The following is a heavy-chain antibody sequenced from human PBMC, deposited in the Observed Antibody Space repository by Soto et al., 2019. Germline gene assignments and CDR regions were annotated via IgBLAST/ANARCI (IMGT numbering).Heavy chain of an antibody. CDR1: GGTFSSYA. V-gene: IGHV1-69*01. J-gene: IGHJ5*02. D-gene: IGHD2-15*01. Sequence: QVQLVQSGAEVKKPGSSVKVSCKASGGTFSSYAISWVRQAPGQGLEWMGGIIPIFGTANYAQKFQGRVTITADESTSTAYMELSSLRSEDTAVYYCACGGYCSGGSCYLGGWFDPWGQGTLVTVSS. CDR3: ACGGYCSGGSCYLGGWFDP. CDR2: IIPIFGTA.